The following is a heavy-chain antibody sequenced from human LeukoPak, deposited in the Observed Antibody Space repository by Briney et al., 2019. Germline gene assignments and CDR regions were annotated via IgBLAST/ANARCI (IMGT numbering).Heavy chain of an antibody. CDR3: AKDQLWDGSSCPTN. CDR1: GFTFSSYG. J-gene: IGHJ4*02. D-gene: IGHD6-13*01. CDR2: ISYDGSNK. Sequence: GGSLRLSYAASGFTFSSYGMHWVRQAPGKGLEWVAVISYDGSNKYYADSVKGRFTISRDNSKNTLYLQMNSLRAEDTAVYYCAKDQLWDGSSCPTNWGQGTLVTVSS. V-gene: IGHV3-30*18.